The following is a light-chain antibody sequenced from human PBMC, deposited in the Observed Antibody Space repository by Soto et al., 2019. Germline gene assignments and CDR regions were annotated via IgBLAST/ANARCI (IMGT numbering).Light chain of an antibody. CDR2: GAS. Sequence: EVVLTQSPATLSLSPGERATLSCRANQSVSANYLAWYQQKPGQAPRLLIYGASSRTTAIPDRFSGSGSGADFTLTISRLDHDDFAVFYCHQYGSSPFTFGPGTKVDIK. J-gene: IGKJ3*01. CDR1: QSVSANY. V-gene: IGKV3-20*01. CDR3: HQYGSSPFT.